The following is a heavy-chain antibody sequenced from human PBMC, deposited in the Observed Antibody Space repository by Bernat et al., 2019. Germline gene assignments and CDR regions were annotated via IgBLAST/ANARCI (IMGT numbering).Heavy chain of an antibody. Sequence: EVQLLESGGGLVQPGGSLRLSCAASGFAFSTYAMNWVRQAPGKGLEWVSSISATSDTTHYADSVKGRFTISRDNSKNTLYLQMNSLRAEDTAVYYCARAYSSGWGTEYYFDYWGQGTLVTVSS. V-gene: IGHV3-23*01. J-gene: IGHJ4*02. CDR1: GFAFSTYA. CDR3: ARAYSSGWGTEYYFDY. CDR2: ISATSDTT. D-gene: IGHD6-19*01.